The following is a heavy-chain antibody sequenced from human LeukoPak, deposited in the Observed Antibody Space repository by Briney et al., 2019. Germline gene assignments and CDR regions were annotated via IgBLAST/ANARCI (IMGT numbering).Heavy chain of an antibody. CDR2: IYTSGST. CDR3: ARDLGFTMVRGVISYFDY. J-gene: IGHJ4*02. CDR1: GGSISSGSYY. D-gene: IGHD3-10*01. V-gene: IGHV4-61*02. Sequence: MPSQTLSLTCTVSGGSISSGSYYWSWIRQPAGKGLEWIGRIYTSGSTNYNPSLKSRVTISVDTSKNQFSLKLSSVTAADTAVYYCARDLGFTMVRGVISYFDYWGQGTLVTVSS.